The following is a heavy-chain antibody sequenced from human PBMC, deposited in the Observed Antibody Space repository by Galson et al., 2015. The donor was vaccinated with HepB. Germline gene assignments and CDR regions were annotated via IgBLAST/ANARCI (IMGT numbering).Heavy chain of an antibody. Sequence: SLRLSCATSGFTFSGSSMNWVRQVPGKGLEWVAYISTRGNTIYYADSVTGRFTISRDNAKSSLYLQMNSLRAEDTAVYYCVRAFHDTSGHYWVNLDYWGQGALVTVSS. CDR1: GFTFSGSS. V-gene: IGHV3-48*04. CDR2: ISTRGNTI. D-gene: IGHD3-22*01. J-gene: IGHJ4*02. CDR3: VRAFHDTSGHYWVNLDY.